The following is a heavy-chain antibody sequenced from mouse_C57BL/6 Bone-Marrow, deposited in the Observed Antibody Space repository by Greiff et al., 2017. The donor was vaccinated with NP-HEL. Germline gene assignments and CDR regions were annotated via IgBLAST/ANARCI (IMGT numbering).Heavy chain of an antibody. CDR1: GYAFSSSW. Sequence: VQRVESGPELVKPGASVKISCKASGYAFSSSWMNWVKQRPGKGLEWIGRIYPGDGDTNYNGKFKGKATLTADKSSSTAYMQLSSLTSEDSAVYFCARWRTPWFAYWGQGTLVTVSA. J-gene: IGHJ3*01. CDR3: ARWRTPWFAY. CDR2: IYPGDGDT. V-gene: IGHV1-82*01.